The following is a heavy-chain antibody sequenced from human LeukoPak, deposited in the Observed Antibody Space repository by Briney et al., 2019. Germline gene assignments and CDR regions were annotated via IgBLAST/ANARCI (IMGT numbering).Heavy chain of an antibody. Sequence: SETLSLTCTVSGDSISTYYWSWIRPCLGKGLEWIGYSYYSGITSYNPSLKSRVTMSVDESKNQLSLKVNSVTAADTAVYYCARGEPVDYWGQGTLVTVSS. V-gene: IGHV4-59*01. D-gene: IGHD1-14*01. CDR3: ARGEPVDY. CDR1: GDSISTYY. J-gene: IGHJ4*02. CDR2: SYYSGIT.